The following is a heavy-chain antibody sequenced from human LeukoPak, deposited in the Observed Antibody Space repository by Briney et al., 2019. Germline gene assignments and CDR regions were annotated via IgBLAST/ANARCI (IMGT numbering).Heavy chain of an antibody. Sequence: GESLQISCKGSGYSFTSYWIGWVRQMPGKGLEWMGIIYPGDSDTRYSPSFQGQVTISADKSISTAYLQWSSLKGSDTAMYYCAREESIAAAAYWGQRTLVTVSS. CDR1: GYSFTSYW. D-gene: IGHD6-13*01. J-gene: IGHJ4*02. V-gene: IGHV5-51*01. CDR2: IYPGDSDT. CDR3: AREESIAAAAY.